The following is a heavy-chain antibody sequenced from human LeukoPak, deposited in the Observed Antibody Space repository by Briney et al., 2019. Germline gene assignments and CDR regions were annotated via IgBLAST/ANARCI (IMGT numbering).Heavy chain of an antibody. J-gene: IGHJ6*02. CDR2: IKQDGSEK. V-gene: IGHV3-7*01. CDR1: GFTFGNYW. D-gene: IGHD5-12*01. CDR3: ACVDIAMLYDYNYGVDV. Sequence: GGSLRLSCAASGFTFGNYWMSWFRQAPGEGLEWVANIKQDGSEKSYVDSVKGRFTVSRDNAKNSLFLQLNSLRAEDTAVYYCACVDIAMLYDYNYGVDVWGQGTTVTVSS.